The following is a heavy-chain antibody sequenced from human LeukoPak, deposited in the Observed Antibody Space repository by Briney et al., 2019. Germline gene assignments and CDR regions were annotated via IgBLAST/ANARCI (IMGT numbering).Heavy chain of an antibody. V-gene: IGHV1-18*01. D-gene: IGHD6-19*01. CDR2: ISAYNGNT. CDR3: VRDDRIAVAGPYYFDY. CDR1: GYTFTSYG. J-gene: IGHJ4*02. Sequence: ASVKVSCKASGYTFTSYGIRWVRQAPGQGLEWMGWISAYNGNTNYAQKLQGRVTMTTDTSTSTAYMELRSLRSDDTAVYYCVRDDRIAVAGPYYFDYWGQGTLVTVSS.